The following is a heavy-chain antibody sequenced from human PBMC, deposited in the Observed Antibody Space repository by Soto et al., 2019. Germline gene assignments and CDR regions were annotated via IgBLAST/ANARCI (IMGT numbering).Heavy chain of an antibody. Sequence: EVQVVESGGGLVQPGGSLKLSCAASGFTFSNFWMNWVRQAPGKGLEWVANIKGDGSEKYYVDSVKGRFTIARDSANYPLSLEMCSLRGEDTAADYCAAGFPPDYWGPGTLVTVSS. CDR1: GFTFSNFW. D-gene: IGHD3-10*01. J-gene: IGHJ4*02. V-gene: IGHV3-7*01. CDR3: AAGFPPDY. CDR2: IKGDGSEK.